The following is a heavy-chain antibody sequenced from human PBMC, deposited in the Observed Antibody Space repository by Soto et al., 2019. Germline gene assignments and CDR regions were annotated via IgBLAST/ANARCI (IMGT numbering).Heavy chain of an antibody. J-gene: IGHJ6*02. CDR1: GYSFTSYW. Sequence: PGESLKISCKGSGYSFTSYWISWVRQMPGKGLEWMGRIDPSDSYTNYSPSFQGHVTISADKSISTAYLQWSSLKASDTAMYYCARHDPILWFGELLSTHYYYYGMDVWGQGTTVTVSS. CDR2: IDPSDSYT. CDR3: ARHDPILWFGELLSTHYYYYGMDV. D-gene: IGHD3-10*01. V-gene: IGHV5-10-1*01.